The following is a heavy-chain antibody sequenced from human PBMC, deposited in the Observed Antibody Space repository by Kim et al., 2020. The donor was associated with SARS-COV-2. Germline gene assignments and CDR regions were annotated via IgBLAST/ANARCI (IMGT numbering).Heavy chain of an antibody. CDR3: ARGSLVIAGTGDNWFDP. V-gene: IGHV3-11*06. J-gene: IGHJ5*02. D-gene: IGHD1-1*01. Sequence: KGRFTITRDNAKNSLYLQMNSLRAEDTAVYYCARGSLVIAGTGDNWFDPWGQGTLVTVSS.